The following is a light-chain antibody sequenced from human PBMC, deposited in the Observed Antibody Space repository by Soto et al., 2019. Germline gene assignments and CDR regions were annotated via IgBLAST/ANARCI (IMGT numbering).Light chain of an antibody. CDR2: EVS. CDR3: SSYTSSSTLHV. CDR1: SSDIGAYNY. J-gene: IGLJ1*01. Sequence: QSALAQPASLSGSPGQSITISCTGTSSDIGAYNYVSWYQQHPGKAPKLMIYEVSNRPSGVSNRFSGSKSGNTASLTISGLQAEDEADYYCSSYTSSSTLHVFGTGTKVTVL. V-gene: IGLV2-14*01.